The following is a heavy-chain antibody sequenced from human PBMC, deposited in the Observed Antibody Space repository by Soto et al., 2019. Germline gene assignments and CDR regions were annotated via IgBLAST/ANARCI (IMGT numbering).Heavy chain of an antibody. Sequence: PSETLSLTCTVSGGSISSYYWSWIRQPPGKGLEWIGYIYYSGSTNYNPSLKSRVTISVDTSKNQFSLKLSSVTAADTAVYYCAGEKNLKYSSSWRYFDYWGQGTLVTVSS. CDR3: AGEKNLKYSSSWRYFDY. J-gene: IGHJ4*02. CDR2: IYYSGST. D-gene: IGHD6-13*01. CDR1: GGSISSYY. V-gene: IGHV4-59*01.